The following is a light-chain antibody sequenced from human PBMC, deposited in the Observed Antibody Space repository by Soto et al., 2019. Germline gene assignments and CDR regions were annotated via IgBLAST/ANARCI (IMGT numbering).Light chain of an antibody. Sequence: DIHLTESLSFLSASVRDRVTITCEASQGINIFLAWFQQKPGKAPKPLIYAASTLQSGAPSRFSGSVYGTEFNLTISSLQPEDFATYYCQHLINYPITFGQGTRLEIK. J-gene: IGKJ5*01. CDR1: QGINIF. CDR2: AAS. V-gene: IGKV1-9*01. CDR3: QHLINYPIT.